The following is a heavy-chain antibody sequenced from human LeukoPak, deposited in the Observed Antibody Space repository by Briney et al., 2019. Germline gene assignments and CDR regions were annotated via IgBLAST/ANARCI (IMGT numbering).Heavy chain of an antibody. CDR1: GFTFSTYA. D-gene: IGHD2-2*02. Sequence: GGSLRLSCAASGFTFSTYAMSWVRQPPGKGLEWVSSIWSNSVWTHYADSVKGRFTISRDNSKNTLYLEMHSLRADDTAVYYCAKGNCRGTSCYSDYWGQGTLVTVSS. V-gene: IGHV3-23*01. J-gene: IGHJ4*02. CDR2: IWSNSVWT. CDR3: AKGNCRGTSCYSDY.